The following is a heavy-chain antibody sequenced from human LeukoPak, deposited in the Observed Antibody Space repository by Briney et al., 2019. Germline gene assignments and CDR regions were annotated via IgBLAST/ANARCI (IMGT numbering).Heavy chain of an antibody. J-gene: IGHJ4*02. D-gene: IGHD5-12*01. CDR2: ISGGTGTP. CDR3: ARDRGYSGYDPFDY. CDR1: GFTFSNYA. V-gene: IGHV3-23*01. Sequence: GGSLRLSCAASGFTFSNYAMSWVRQAPGKGLEWVSGISGGTGTPFYADSVKGRFTISRDNAKNSLYLQMNSLRAEDTAVYYCARDRGYSGYDPFDYWGQGTLVTVSS.